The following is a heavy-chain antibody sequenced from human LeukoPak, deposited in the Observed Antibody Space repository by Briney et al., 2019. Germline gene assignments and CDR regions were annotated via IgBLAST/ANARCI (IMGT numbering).Heavy chain of an antibody. V-gene: IGHV4-59*01. Sequence: SETLSLTCTVSGGSISSYYWSWIRQPPGKGLEWIGYIYYSGSTNYNPSLKSRVTISVDTSKNQFSLKLSSVTAADTAVYYCARAVAARNFDYWGQGTLVTVSS. CDR3: ARAVAARNFDY. CDR1: GGSISSYY. CDR2: IYYSGST. D-gene: IGHD6-13*01. J-gene: IGHJ4*02.